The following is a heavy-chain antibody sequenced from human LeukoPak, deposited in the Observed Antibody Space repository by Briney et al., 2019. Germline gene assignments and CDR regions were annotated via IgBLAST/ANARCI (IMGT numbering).Heavy chain of an antibody. Sequence: GGSLRLSCAASGFIFSNYAMHWVRQAPGKGLEWVALISYDGSNKYYADSVKGRFTISRDNSKNTLYLRMSSLRAEDTAVYHCARGSGNSGWYGDYYYMDVWGKGTTVTVSS. CDR1: GFIFSNYA. CDR2: ISYDGSNK. V-gene: IGHV3-30*04. D-gene: IGHD6-19*01. CDR3: ARGSGNSGWYGDYYYMDV. J-gene: IGHJ6*03.